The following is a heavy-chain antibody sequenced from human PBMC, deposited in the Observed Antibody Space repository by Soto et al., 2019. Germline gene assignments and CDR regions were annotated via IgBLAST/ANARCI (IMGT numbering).Heavy chain of an antibody. CDR1: GFTFSSYS. V-gene: IGHV3-48*01. D-gene: IGHD2-2*01. CDR3: ARKVVPASYDPYYYYYRDV. CDR2: ISSSSSTI. Sequence: EVQLVESGGGLVQPGGSLRLSCAASGFTFSSYSMNWVRQAPGKGLEWVSYISSSSSTIYYADSVKGRFTISRDNAKNSLYLQMNSLRAEDTAVYYCARKVVPASYDPYYYYYRDVWGKGTTVTVSS. J-gene: IGHJ6*03.